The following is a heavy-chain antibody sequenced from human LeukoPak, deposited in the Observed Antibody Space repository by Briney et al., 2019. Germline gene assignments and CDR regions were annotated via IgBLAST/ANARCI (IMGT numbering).Heavy chain of an antibody. CDR1: GFTFSGFN. Sequence: GGSLRLSCAASGFTFSGFNMNWVRQAPGKAMEWVSFITSSGTYTFYADSVKGRFTISRDNAKNSLYLQMDSLGPEDTAVYYCARDPYSGNYGTYYYYYMDVWGKGTTVTISS. V-gene: IGHV3-21*01. J-gene: IGHJ6*03. CDR2: ITSSGTYT. CDR3: ARDPYSGNYGTYYYYYMDV. D-gene: IGHD1-26*01.